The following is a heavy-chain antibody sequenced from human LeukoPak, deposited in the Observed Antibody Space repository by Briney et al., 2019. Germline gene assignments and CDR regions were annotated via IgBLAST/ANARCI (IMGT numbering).Heavy chain of an antibody. CDR2: VSAYNGKT. CDR3: ARGGTYYPCIDY. J-gene: IGHJ4*02. V-gene: IGHV1-18*01. CDR1: GYTFTTSY. D-gene: IGHD1-26*01. Sequence: ASVTVSCKASGYTFTTSYINWVRQAPGQGLEWMGWVSAYNGKTSYAQKFQGRVTMTTDSSTSTAYMDLTSLRSDDTAVYYCARGGTYYPCIDYWGQGTLVTVSS.